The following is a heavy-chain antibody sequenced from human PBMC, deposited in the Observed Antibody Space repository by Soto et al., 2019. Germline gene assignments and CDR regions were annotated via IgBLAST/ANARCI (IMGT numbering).Heavy chain of an antibody. D-gene: IGHD6-19*01. CDR1: GFTFSSYA. V-gene: IGHV3-23*01. CDR3: AKQYRQWLVPLPFFDY. J-gene: IGHJ4*02. CDR2: ISGSGGST. Sequence: QPGGSLRLSCAASGFTFSSYAMSWVRQAPGKGLEWVSAISGSGGSTYYADSVKGRFTISRDNSKNTLYLQMNSLRAEDTAVYYCAKQYRQWLVPLPFFDYWGQGTLVTVSS.